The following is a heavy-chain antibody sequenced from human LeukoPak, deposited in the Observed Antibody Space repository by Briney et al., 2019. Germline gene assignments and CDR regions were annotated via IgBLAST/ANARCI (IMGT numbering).Heavy chain of an antibody. Sequence: ASVKVSCKASGYTFTNYAISWVRQAPGQGLEWMGWISVYNGNTNYAQKVQGRVTTTTDTSTSTAYMELRSLRSDDTAVYYCARVARQLVPRWFDPWGQGTLVTVSS. CDR1: GYTFTNYA. CDR3: ARVARQLVPRWFDP. J-gene: IGHJ5*02. V-gene: IGHV1-18*01. CDR2: ISVYNGNT. D-gene: IGHD6-13*01.